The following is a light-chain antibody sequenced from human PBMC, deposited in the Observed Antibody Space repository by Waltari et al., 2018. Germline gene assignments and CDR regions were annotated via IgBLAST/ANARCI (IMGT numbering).Light chain of an antibody. J-gene: IGKJ1*01. V-gene: IGKV3-20*01. CDR2: HGS. CDR3: QKYESLPAT. Sequence: EMALTQSPGTLSLPPGGRATLSTRASQSVGKYLAWDQQRPGQAPRILLYHGSIMATGIPDRFRGSGSGTDFSLTISRLEPQDFALYYCQKYESLPATFGQGTTVEIK. CDR1: QSVGKY.